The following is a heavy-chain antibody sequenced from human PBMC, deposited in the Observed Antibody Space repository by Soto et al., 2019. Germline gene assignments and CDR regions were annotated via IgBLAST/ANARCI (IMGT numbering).Heavy chain of an antibody. J-gene: IGHJ5*02. Sequence: QVQLQESGPGLVKPSETLSLTCTVSGGSISSYYWSWIRQPPGKGLEWIGYIYYSGSTNYNPSLTSRVTISVDTSKNQFSLKLSSVTAADTAVYYCARDRGGLNWFDPWGQGTLVTVSS. D-gene: IGHD2-15*01. V-gene: IGHV4-59*01. CDR1: GGSISSYY. CDR2: IYYSGST. CDR3: ARDRGGLNWFDP.